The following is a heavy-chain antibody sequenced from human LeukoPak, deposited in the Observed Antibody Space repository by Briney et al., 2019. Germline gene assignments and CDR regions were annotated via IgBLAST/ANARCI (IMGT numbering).Heavy chain of an antibody. V-gene: IGHV1-2*02. J-gene: IGHJ4*02. CDR2: INPNSGGT. CDR3: ARGNDYGVFDY. Sequence: GASVKASCKASGYTFSVYYIHWVRQAPGQGLEWMGWINPNSGGTNFPQKFQGRVTMTRDTSISTVYMELSSLRSDDTAVYYCARGNDYGVFDYWGQGTLVTVSS. D-gene: IGHD4-17*01. CDR1: GYTFSVYY.